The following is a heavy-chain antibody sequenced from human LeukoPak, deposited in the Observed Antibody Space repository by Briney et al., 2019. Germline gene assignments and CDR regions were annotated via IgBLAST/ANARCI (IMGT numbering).Heavy chain of an antibody. J-gene: IGHJ6*02. V-gene: IGHV4-59*01. D-gene: IGHD3-10*01. CDR3: ARDQGYYGYYGMDV. CDR1: GASITSYY. Sequence: SETLYLTCTVSGASITSYYWSWIRQPPGKTLEWIGYIHHTGSTNSQPSLRSRVTMSVDTSKRQVSLKLSSVTAADTAVYYCARDQGYYGYYGMDVWGQGTTVTVSS. CDR2: IHHTGST.